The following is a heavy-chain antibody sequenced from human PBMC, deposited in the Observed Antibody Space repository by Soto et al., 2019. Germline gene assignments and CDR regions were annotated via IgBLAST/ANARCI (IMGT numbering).Heavy chain of an antibody. CDR2: IYYSGST. D-gene: IGHD3-10*01. J-gene: IGHJ3*02. CDR1: GDSISSYY. CDR3: AGRGFVLYYYDAFHI. V-gene: IGHV4-59*01. Sequence: SETLSLTCTVSGDSISSYYWSWIRQPPWKGLEWIGYIYYSGSTKYNPSLKSRVTISVDTSKNQFSLKLSSVTAADTAVYYCAGRGFVLYYYDAFHIRGQVKMVPVSS.